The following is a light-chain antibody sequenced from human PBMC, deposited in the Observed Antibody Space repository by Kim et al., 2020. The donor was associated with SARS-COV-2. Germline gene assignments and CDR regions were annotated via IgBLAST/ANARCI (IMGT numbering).Light chain of an antibody. CDR2: DVS. J-gene: IGLJ3*02. V-gene: IGLV2-14*03. CDR1: SSDVGGYNY. CDR3: SSYTSSSTQV. Sequence: GQSITISCTGTSSDVGGYNYVSWYQQHPGKAPKLMIYDVSNRPSGVSNRFSGSKSGNTAPLTISGLQAEDEADYYCSSYTSSSTQVFGGGTQLTVL.